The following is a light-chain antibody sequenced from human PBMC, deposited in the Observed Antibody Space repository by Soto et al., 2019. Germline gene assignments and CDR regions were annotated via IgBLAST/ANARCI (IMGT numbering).Light chain of an antibody. CDR1: QTISQW. V-gene: IGKV1-5*01. J-gene: IGKJ2*03. CDR2: DAS. Sequence: DIQTTQSPSTLSASLGDRVTITCRASQTISQWLAWYQQKPGKAPKLLIYDASSLETGVPSRFSGSGSGTEFALTISSLQPDDFATYYCQQYNTWYSFGQGTKLEVK. CDR3: QQYNTWYS.